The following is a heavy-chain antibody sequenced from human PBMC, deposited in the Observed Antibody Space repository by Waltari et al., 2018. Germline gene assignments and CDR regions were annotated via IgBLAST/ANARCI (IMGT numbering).Heavy chain of an antibody. CDR2: ISYSGTT. Sequence: SSGDSYWSWIRQPPGKGLEWIGRISYSGTTYYNSSLKSRVTISEDTSKNQFSLRLSSVIAADTAVYYCARGIRYYSGSGSPYYFDYWGQGTLVTVSS. D-gene: IGHD3-10*01. J-gene: IGHJ4*02. CDR3: ARGIRYYSGSGSPYYFDY. CDR1: SSGDSY. V-gene: IGHV4-30-4*08.